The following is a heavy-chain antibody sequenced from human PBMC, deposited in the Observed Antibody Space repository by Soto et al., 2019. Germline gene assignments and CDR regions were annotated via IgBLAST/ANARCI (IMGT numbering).Heavy chain of an antibody. Sequence: QSGGSLRLSCAASGFTFSSYAMSWVRQAPGKGLEWVSAISGSGGSTYYADSVKGRFTISRDNSKNTLYLQMNSLRAEDTAVYYCAKSLYLSGYYYFDYWGQGTLVTVSS. CDR3: AKSLYLSGYYYFDY. D-gene: IGHD3-3*01. CDR2: ISGSGGST. CDR1: GFTFSSYA. V-gene: IGHV3-23*01. J-gene: IGHJ4*02.